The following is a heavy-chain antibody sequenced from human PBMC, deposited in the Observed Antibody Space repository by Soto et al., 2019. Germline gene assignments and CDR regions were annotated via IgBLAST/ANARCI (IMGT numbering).Heavy chain of an antibody. Sequence: QVQLVESGGGVVQPGRSLRLSCAASGFTFSSYAMHWVRQAPGKGLEWVAVISYDGSNKYYADSVKGRFTISRDNSKNTLYLQMTSLRAEDTAVYYCARDRHIVVVTASVDYWGQGTLVTVSS. V-gene: IGHV3-30-3*01. J-gene: IGHJ4*02. CDR1: GFTFSSYA. CDR3: ARDRHIVVVTASVDY. D-gene: IGHD2-21*02. CDR2: ISYDGSNK.